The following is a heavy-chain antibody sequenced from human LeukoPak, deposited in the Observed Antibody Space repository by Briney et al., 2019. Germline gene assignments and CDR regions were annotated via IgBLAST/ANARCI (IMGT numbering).Heavy chain of an antibody. CDR2: ISSSSSYI. D-gene: IGHD6-19*01. V-gene: IGHV3-21*01. CDR1: GFTFSSYS. Sequence: PGGSLRLSCAASGFTFSSYSMNWVRQAPGKGLEWVSSISSSSSYIYYADSVKGRFTISRDNAKNSLYLQMNSLRAEDTAVYYCARDTRAVAGTVDYWGQGTLVTVSS. CDR3: ARDTRAVAGTVDY. J-gene: IGHJ4*02.